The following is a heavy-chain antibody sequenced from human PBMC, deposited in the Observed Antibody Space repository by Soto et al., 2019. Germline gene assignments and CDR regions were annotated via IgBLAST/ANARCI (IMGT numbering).Heavy chain of an antibody. CDR3: ARWDFKRWLQHASFDY. D-gene: IGHD5-18*01. V-gene: IGHV1-69*01. CDR2: SIPIFGTA. CDR1: GGTFSSYA. Sequence: QVQLVQSGAEVKKPGSSVKVSCKASGGTFSSYAISWVRQAPGQGLEWMGGSIPIFGTANYAQKFQGRVTITADESTSTAYMELSSLRSEDTDVYYCARWDFKRWLQHASFDYWGQGTLVTVSS. J-gene: IGHJ4*02.